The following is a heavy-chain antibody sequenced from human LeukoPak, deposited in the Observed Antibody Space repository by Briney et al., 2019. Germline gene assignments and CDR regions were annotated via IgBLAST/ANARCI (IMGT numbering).Heavy chain of an antibody. V-gene: IGHV3-23*01. CDR3: AKVFFMDY. CDR2: LSFRCDST. J-gene: IGHJ4*02. Sequence: SRGSLRLSCAASGFTFSNFGMSWVRQAPGKGLEWVSALSFRCDSTNYADSVKGRFTISRDNSKNTLYLQMNSLRAEDTAVYYCAKVFFMDYWGEGTLVSV. CDR1: GFTFSNFG. D-gene: IGHD2-8*01.